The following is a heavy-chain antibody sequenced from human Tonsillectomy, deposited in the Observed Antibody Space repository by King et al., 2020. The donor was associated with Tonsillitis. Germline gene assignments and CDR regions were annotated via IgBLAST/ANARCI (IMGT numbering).Heavy chain of an antibody. CDR2: ISYDGSEK. V-gene: IGHV3-30*04. CDR1: GFTFSNYA. J-gene: IGHJ4*02. CDR3: ARDLMSGDWNDPLGYFDY. Sequence: VQLVESGGGVVQPGRSLRLSRAASGFTFSNYAMHWVRQAPGKGLEWVAIISYDGSEKYYADSVKGRFTISRDNSKNKMYVQMNSLEPEDTAVYYCARDLMSGDWNDPLGYFDYWGQGTLVTVSS. D-gene: IGHD1-1*01.